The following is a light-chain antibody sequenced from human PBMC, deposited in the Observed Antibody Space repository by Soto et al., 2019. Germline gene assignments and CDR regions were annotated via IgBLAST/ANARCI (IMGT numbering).Light chain of an antibody. V-gene: IGKV3-11*01. CDR2: AAS. CDR3: QQRSNWPPGP. J-gene: IGKJ1*01. CDR1: QGISNS. Sequence: EIVLTQSPATLSLSPGERATLSCSASQGISNSLAWYQQIPGQAPRLLIYAASNRATGIPARFSGSGSGTDFTLTISSLEPEDFVFYYCQQRSNWPPGPFGQGTKVDIK.